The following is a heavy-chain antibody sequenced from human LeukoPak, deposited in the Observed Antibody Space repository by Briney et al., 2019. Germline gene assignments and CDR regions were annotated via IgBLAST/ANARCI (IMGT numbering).Heavy chain of an antibody. CDR1: GYTFTSYG. J-gene: IGHJ6*02. CDR2: ISAYNGNT. Sequence: ASVKVSCKASGYTFTSYGISWVRQAPGQGLEWMGWISAYNGNTNYAQKLQGRVTMTTDTSTSTAYMELRSLRPDDTAVYYCARVGGVGAEAPYYYGMDVWGQGTTVTVSS. V-gene: IGHV1-18*01. CDR3: ARVGGVGAEAPYYYGMDV. D-gene: IGHD3-16*01.